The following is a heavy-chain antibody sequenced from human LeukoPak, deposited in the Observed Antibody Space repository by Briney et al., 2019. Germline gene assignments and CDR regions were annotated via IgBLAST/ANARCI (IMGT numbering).Heavy chain of an antibody. Sequence: SETLSLTCTVSGGSISSYYWSWIRQPPGKGLEWIGYIYYSGSTNYNPSLKSRVTISVDTSKNQFSLKLSSVTAADTAVYYCARAPKRWLQFTYFDYWGQGTLVTASS. D-gene: IGHD5-24*01. CDR1: GGSISSYY. J-gene: IGHJ4*02. CDR2: IYYSGST. V-gene: IGHV4-59*01. CDR3: ARAPKRWLQFTYFDY.